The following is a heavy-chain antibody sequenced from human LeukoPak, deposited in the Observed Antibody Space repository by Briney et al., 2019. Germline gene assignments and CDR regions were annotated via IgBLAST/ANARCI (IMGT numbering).Heavy chain of an antibody. J-gene: IGHJ5*02. CDR1: GGSISSYY. D-gene: IGHD2-21*02. CDR3: AREVRNGGGDPPNWFDP. Sequence: SETLSLTCTVSGGSISSYYWSWIRQPPGKGLEWIGYIHYSGSTNYNPSLKSRVTIPVDTSKNQFSLKLSSVTAADTAVYYCAREVRNGGGDPPNWFDPWGQGTLVTVSS. V-gene: IGHV4-59*01. CDR2: IHYSGST.